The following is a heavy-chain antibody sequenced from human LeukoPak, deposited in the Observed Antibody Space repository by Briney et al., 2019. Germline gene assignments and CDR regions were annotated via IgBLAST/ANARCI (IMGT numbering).Heavy chain of an antibody. CDR3: ARQFILTSYYSYYYYYGMDV. V-gene: IGHV4-61*02. CDR1: GGSISSGSYY. Sequence: PSQTLSLTCTVSGGSISSGSYYWSWIRQPAGKGLEWIGRIYTSGSTNYNPSLKSRVTISVDTSKNQFSLKLSSVTAADTAVYYCARQFILTSYYSYYYYYGMDVWGQGTTVTVSS. J-gene: IGHJ6*02. CDR2: IYTSGST. D-gene: IGHD3-9*01.